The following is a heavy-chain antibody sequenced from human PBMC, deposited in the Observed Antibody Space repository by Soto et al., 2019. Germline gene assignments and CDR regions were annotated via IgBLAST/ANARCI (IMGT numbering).Heavy chain of an antibody. CDR3: ARDLAAAGVKYFDY. CDR2: ISYDGINK. D-gene: IGHD6-13*01. V-gene: IGHV3-30-3*01. Sequence: QVQLVESGGGVVQPGRSLRLSCAASGFTFSSYAMHWVRQAPGKGLEWVAVISYDGINKYYADSVKGRFTSSRDNSKNTLFQQMNSLRPEDTAVYYCARDLAAAGVKYFDYWGQGTLVTVSS. CDR1: GFTFSSYA. J-gene: IGHJ4*02.